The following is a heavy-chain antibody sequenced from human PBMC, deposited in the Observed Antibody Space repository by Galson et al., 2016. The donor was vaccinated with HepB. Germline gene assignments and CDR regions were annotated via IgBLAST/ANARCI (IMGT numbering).Heavy chain of an antibody. Sequence: SLRLSCAASGFTFSNYGMHWVRQAPGKGLEWVAVIWYDGSNKYYADSVKGRFTISRDNSKNTLYLQMNSLRAEDTAVYYCARDTQLWLLGYYYGMDVWGQGTTVTVSS. V-gene: IGHV3-33*01. CDR1: GFTFSNYG. J-gene: IGHJ6*02. D-gene: IGHD5-18*01. CDR2: IWYDGSNK. CDR3: ARDTQLWLLGYYYGMDV.